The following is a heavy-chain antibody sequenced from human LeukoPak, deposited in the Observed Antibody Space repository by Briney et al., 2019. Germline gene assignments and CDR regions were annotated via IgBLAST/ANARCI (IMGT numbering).Heavy chain of an antibody. CDR2: ISAYNGNT. Sequence: ASVKVSCKASGYTFTSYGISWVRQAPGQGLEWMGWISAYNGNTNYAQELQGRVTMTTDTSTSTAYMELRSLRSDDTAVYYCARDQGHLKGITMIVVVTNPFDYWGQGTLVTVSS. CDR3: ARDQGHLKGITMIVVVTNPFDY. D-gene: IGHD3-22*01. V-gene: IGHV1-18*01. J-gene: IGHJ4*02. CDR1: GYTFTSYG.